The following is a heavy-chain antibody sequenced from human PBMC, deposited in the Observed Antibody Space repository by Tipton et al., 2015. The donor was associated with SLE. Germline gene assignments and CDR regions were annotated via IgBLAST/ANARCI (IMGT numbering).Heavy chain of an antibody. D-gene: IGHD5-18*01. V-gene: IGHV1-18*01. CDR1: GYTFTSYG. CDR2: ISGYSYYT. Sequence: QSGAEVKKPGASVKVSCKASGYTFTSYGINWVRQAPGQGLEWMGWISGYSYYTNYAQKFQGRVTMTTDTSTSTAYMELRSLRSDDTAVYYCAREATAMGPFDYWGQGTLVTVSS. CDR3: AREATAMGPFDY. J-gene: IGHJ4*02.